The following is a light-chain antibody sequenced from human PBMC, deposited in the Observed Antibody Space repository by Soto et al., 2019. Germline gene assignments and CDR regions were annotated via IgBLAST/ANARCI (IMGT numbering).Light chain of an antibody. CDR1: NSDVGAYNY. J-gene: IGLJ2*01. CDR3: SSYGGTNNYVV. Sequence: QSVLTQPPSAPGSPGQSVTISCTGSNSDVGAYNYVSWYQQHPGKSPKLMIYEVTKRPSGVPDRFSGSKSGNTASLTVSGLQAEDEADYYCSSYGGTNNYVVFGGGTKVTVL. V-gene: IGLV2-8*01. CDR2: EVT.